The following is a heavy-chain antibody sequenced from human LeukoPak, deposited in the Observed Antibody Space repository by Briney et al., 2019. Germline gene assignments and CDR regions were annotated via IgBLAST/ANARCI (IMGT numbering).Heavy chain of an antibody. V-gene: IGHV3-74*01. CDR1: GFTLSSYW. CDR3: ARDYGGNLRAFDI. CDR2: IDSDGANT. D-gene: IGHD4-23*01. Sequence: GGSLRLSCAASGFTLSSYWIHWVRQGPGKGLEWVSRIDSDGANTIYADSVKGRFTIYRDNVKNTVYLQMNSLRAEDTAVYYCARDYGGNLRAFDIWGQGTMVTVSS. J-gene: IGHJ3*02.